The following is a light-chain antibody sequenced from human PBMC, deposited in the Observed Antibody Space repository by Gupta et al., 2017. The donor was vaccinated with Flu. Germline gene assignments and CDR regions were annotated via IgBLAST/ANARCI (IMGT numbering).Light chain of an antibody. CDR2: EVS. Sequence: QSALPQPASVSGSPGQAITISCTGTSSDVRGLNYVSWYQHHPGKAPKLMIYEVSNRPSGVSNRFSGSKSGNTDSLTISGLQAEDEADYYCNTFTYSNSLVFGGGTRLTVL. CDR1: SSDVRGLNY. V-gene: IGLV2-14*01. CDR3: NTFTYSNSLV. J-gene: IGLJ2*01.